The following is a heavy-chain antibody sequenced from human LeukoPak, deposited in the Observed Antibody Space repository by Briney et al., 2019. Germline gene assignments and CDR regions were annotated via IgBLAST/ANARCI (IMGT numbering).Heavy chain of an antibody. V-gene: IGHV4-34*01. CDR2: INHSGST. J-gene: IGHJ4*02. D-gene: IGHD2-15*01. CDR3: ARGLGYCSGGSCSRRREFDY. CDR1: GGSFSGYY. Sequence: SETLSLTCAVYGGSFSGYYWSWIRQPPGKGLEWIGEINHSGSTNYNPSLKSRVTISVDTSKNQFSLKLSSVTAADTAVYYCARGLGYCSGGSCSRRREFDYWGQGTLVTVSS.